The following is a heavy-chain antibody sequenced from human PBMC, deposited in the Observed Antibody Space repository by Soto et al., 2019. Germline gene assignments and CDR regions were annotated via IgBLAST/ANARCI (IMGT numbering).Heavy chain of an antibody. CDR2: INLSADST. CDR3: VRNNKSGLDY. D-gene: IGHD3-3*01. J-gene: IGHJ4*02. Sequence: QVQLVQSGAEVKKPGASVKVSCKASGYTFTEYYMHWVRQAPGQGLEWMGFINLSADSTSYAQKFRGRVTMTRDTSTRTVYMDLYNLRSEDSAVYYCVRNNKSGLDYWGQGTLVTVSS. CDR1: GYTFTEYY. V-gene: IGHV1-46*01.